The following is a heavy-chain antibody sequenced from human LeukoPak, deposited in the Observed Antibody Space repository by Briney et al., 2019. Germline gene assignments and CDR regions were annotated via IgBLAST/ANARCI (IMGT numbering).Heavy chain of an antibody. CDR1: GFTFSSYA. J-gene: IGHJ4*02. CDR2: IGFDTTTI. Sequence: GGSLRLSCAASGFTFSSYAMNWVRQAPGKGLEWVSHIGFDTTTIYYAVSLKGRLAISRDNAKNSLYLQMNNLRAEDTAVYYCARDRGSGSYASFDYWGQGTLVTVSS. D-gene: IGHD3-10*01. CDR3: ARDRGSGSYASFDY. V-gene: IGHV3-48*01.